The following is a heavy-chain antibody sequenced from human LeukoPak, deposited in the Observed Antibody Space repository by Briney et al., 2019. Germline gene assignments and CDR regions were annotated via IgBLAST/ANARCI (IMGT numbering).Heavy chain of an antibody. CDR2: IYYSGST. D-gene: IGHD3-22*01. Sequence: SETLSLTCTVSGGSISSYYWSWIRQPPGKGLEWIGYIYYSGSTNYNPSFKSRVTISVDTSKNQFSLKLSSVTAADTAVYYCARVFYYDSSGYSHNWFDPWGQGTLVTVSS. CDR1: GGSISSYY. CDR3: ARVFYYDSSGYSHNWFDP. J-gene: IGHJ5*02. V-gene: IGHV4-59*01.